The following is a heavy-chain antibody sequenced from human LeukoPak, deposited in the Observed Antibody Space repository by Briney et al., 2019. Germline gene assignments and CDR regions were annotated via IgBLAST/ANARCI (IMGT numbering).Heavy chain of an antibody. CDR2: ICYEGSNK. V-gene: IGHV3-33*01. J-gene: IGHJ5*02. CDR3: ARDGDDYVWGSYRNSNWFDP. CDR1: VFTFSSYC. Sequence: TGGSLRLSCAASVFTFSSYCMHWVRQAPGKGREWVAVICYEGSNKYYADSVKGRFTISRDISKNTLYLQMNSLSAEDTAVYYCARDGDDYVWGSYRNSNWFDPWGQGTLVTVSS. D-gene: IGHD3-16*02.